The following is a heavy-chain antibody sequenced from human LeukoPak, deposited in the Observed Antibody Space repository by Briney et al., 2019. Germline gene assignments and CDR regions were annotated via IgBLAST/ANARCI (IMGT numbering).Heavy chain of an antibody. CDR1: GFTFSSYS. CDR2: ISSSSSYI. V-gene: IGHV3-21*01. CDR3: ARGDRDLYCSSTSCYPVL. J-gene: IGHJ4*02. D-gene: IGHD2-2*01. Sequence: PGGSLRLSRAASGFTFSSYSMNWVRQAPGKGLEWVSSISSSSSYIYYADSVKGRFTISRDNAKNSLYLQMNSLRAEDTAVYYCARGDRDLYCSSTSCYPVLGGQGTLVTVSS.